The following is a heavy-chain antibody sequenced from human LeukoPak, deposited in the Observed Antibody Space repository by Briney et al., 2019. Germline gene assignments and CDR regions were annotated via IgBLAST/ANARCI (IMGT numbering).Heavy chain of an antibody. D-gene: IGHD4-11*01. CDR1: GGSFSGYY. Sequence: SETLSLTCAVYGGSFSGYYWSWIRQPPGKGLEWIGEINHSGSTNYNPSLKSRVTISVDTSKNQFSLKLSSVTAADTAVYYCARDKYSNRRYYYYGMDVWGQGTTVTVSS. CDR3: ARDKYSNRRYYYYGMDV. CDR2: INHSGST. J-gene: IGHJ6*02. V-gene: IGHV4-34*01.